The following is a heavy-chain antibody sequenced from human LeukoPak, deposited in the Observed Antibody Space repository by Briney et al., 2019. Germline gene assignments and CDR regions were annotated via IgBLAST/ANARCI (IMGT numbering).Heavy chain of an antibody. CDR3: ARITIFGVVTDDAFDV. V-gene: IGHV4-34*01. Sequence: SETLSLTCAVYGGSFSGYYYSWIRQPPGEGLEWIGEINHSGDTNYNPSLKSRVTLSVDTSKNQFSLKLSSVTAADTAVYYCARITIFGVVTDDAFDVWGQGTMVTVPS. J-gene: IGHJ3*01. D-gene: IGHD3-3*01. CDR1: GGSFSGYY. CDR2: INHSGDT.